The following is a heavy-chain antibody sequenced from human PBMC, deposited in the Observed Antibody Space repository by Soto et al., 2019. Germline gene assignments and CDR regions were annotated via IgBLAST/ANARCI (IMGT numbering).Heavy chain of an antibody. CDR2: IFHRGST. CDR1: GGSISSPSYN. V-gene: IGHV4-39*01. Sequence: QLQESGPGLLKPSETLSLTCTVSGGSISSPSYNWGWVRQPPGKGPEWIGTIFHRGSTHYNPSLGGRLAMSVDTSKSQVSLTLTSVTAADTAVYYCTTVASGPFDSWGQGAQVTVSS. CDR3: TTVASGPFDS. J-gene: IGHJ4*02. D-gene: IGHD2-15*01.